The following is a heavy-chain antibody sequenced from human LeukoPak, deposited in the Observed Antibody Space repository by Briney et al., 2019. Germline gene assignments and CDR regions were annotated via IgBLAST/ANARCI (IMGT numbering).Heavy chain of an antibody. CDR2: INPNSGGT. J-gene: IGHJ4*02. Sequence: GASVKVSCKASGYTFTGYYMHWVRRAPGQGLEWMGWINPNSGGTNYAQKFQGRVTMTRDTSISTAYMELSRLRSDDTAVYYCARDLRFGELLYPYWGQGTLVTVSS. D-gene: IGHD3-10*01. CDR1: GYTFTGYY. CDR3: ARDLRFGELLYPY. V-gene: IGHV1-2*02.